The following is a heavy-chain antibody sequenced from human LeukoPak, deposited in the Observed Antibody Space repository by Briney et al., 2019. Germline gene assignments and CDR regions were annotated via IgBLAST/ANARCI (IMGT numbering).Heavy chain of an antibody. V-gene: IGHV3-23*01. CDR1: GFTFSSYA. CDR3: AKGYRGNYDY. Sequence: GGSPRLSCVASGFTFSSYAMTWVRQAPGKGLEWVSSISDRGGSTYYADSVKGRFTISRDNSKNTLYLQMNSLRAEDTAAYYCAKGYRGNYDYWGQGALVTVSS. CDR2: ISDRGGST. D-gene: IGHD1-26*01. J-gene: IGHJ4*02.